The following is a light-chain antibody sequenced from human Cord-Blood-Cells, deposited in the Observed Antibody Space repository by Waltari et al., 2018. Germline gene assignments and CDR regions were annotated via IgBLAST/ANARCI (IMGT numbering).Light chain of an antibody. CDR1: QSVSSSY. V-gene: IGKV3-20*01. CDR2: GAS. J-gene: IGKJ1*01. Sequence: EMVLTQSPGTPSLSPGERATLFCRASQSVSSSYLAWYQQKPGQAPRSLIYGASSRATGIPDRFSGSGSGTDFTLTISRLEPEDFAVYYCQQYGSSPPWTFGQGTKVEIK. CDR3: QQYGSSPPWT.